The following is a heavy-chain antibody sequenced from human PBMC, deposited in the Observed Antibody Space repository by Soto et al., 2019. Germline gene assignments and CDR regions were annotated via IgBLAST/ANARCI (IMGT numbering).Heavy chain of an antibody. V-gene: IGHV3-33*01. J-gene: IGHJ6*03. CDR3: AREADTTYYYYMDV. Sequence: GGSLRLSCAASGFTFSSYGMHWVRQAPGKGLEWVAVIWYDGSNKYYADSVKGRFTISRDNSKNTLYLQMNSLRAEDTAVYYCAREADTTYYYYMDVWGKGTTVTVSS. CDR1: GFTFSSYG. CDR2: IWYDGSNK. D-gene: IGHD5-18*01.